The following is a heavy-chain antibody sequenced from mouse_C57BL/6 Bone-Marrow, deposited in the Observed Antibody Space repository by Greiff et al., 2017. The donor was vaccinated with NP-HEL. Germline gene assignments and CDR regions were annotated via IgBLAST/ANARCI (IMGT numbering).Heavy chain of an antibody. CDR2: IYPGSGST. J-gene: IGHJ2*01. CDR1: GYTFTSYW. Sequence: VQLQQPGAELVKPGASVKMSCKASGYTFTSYWITWVKQRPGQGLEWIGDIYPGSGSTNYNEKFKSKATLTVDTSSSTAYMQLSSPTSEDSAVYYCARDLYYYGSSLFDYWGQGTTLTVSS. V-gene: IGHV1-55*01. D-gene: IGHD1-1*01. CDR3: ARDLYYYGSSLFDY.